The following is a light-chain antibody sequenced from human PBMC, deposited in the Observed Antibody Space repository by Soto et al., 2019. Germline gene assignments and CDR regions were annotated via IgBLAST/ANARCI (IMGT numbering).Light chain of an antibody. J-gene: IGKJ5*01. CDR1: QSVSSSY. CDR2: GAS. CDR3: QQHGSSLIT. V-gene: IGKV3-20*01. Sequence: EIVLTQSPGTLSLSPGERATLSCRASQSVSSSYLAWYQQKPGQAPRLLIYGASSRATGIPDRFSGSGSGTDFTLTISRLEPEDFAVYYCQQHGSSLITFGQGTRLEIK.